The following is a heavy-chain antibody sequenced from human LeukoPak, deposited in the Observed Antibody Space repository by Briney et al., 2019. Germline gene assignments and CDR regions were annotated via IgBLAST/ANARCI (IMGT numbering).Heavy chain of an antibody. CDR3: ARESGYYYDTSGYTFDY. V-gene: IGHV4-61*02. CDR2: IYTSGST. CDR1: GGSISSGDYY. D-gene: IGHD3-22*01. J-gene: IGHJ4*02. Sequence: PSQTLSLTCTVSGGSISSGDYYWSWIRQSAGKGLEWIGRIYTSGSTNYNPSLKSRVSMSVDTSKNQFSLRLRSVTAADTAVYYCARESGYYYDTSGYTFDYWGQGILVTVSS.